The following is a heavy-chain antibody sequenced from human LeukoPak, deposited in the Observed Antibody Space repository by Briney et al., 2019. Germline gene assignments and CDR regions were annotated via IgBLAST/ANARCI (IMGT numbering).Heavy chain of an antibody. CDR3: ARNFGGGDSSGPYY. CDR2: INPNNGDT. Sequence: ASVKVSCKASGYTFTGYFIHWVRQAPGQGLEWMGWINPNNGDTNYAQKFQGRVTMTRDTSITTAYMELSRLRSDDTALYYCARNFGGGDSSGPYYWGQGTLVTVSS. V-gene: IGHV1-2*02. CDR1: GYTFTGYF. D-gene: IGHD3-22*01. J-gene: IGHJ4*02.